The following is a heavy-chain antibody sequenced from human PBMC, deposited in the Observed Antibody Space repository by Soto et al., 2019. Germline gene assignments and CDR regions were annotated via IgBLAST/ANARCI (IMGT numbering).Heavy chain of an antibody. J-gene: IGHJ6*04. CDR2: ITASGGGT. CDR3: ARDFSSPDV. Sequence: EVPLLESGGGLVQPGGSLRLACAASGISFSSYAMSWVRQAPGKGLQWVSSITASGGGTYYADSVEGRFTISRDNSKNTLYLQRNSLRAEDTAVYYCARDFSSPDVWGKGTTVTVSS. V-gene: IGHV3-23*01. CDR1: GISFSSYA.